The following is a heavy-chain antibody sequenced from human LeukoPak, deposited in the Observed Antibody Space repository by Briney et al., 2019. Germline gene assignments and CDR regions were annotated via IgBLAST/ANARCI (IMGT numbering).Heavy chain of an antibody. D-gene: IGHD3-16*01. V-gene: IGHV4-39*01. CDR2: IYYSGST. J-gene: IGHJ4*02. CDR3: ARHGHTYSNVGEYFDY. CDR1: GGSISSGTYS. Sequence: SETLSLTCTVSGGSISSGTYSWGWIRQPPGKGLEWIGSIYYSGSTYYNPSLKSRVTISVDTSKSQFSLKLSSLTAADTAVFYCARHGHTYSNVGEYFDYWGQGTLVTVSS.